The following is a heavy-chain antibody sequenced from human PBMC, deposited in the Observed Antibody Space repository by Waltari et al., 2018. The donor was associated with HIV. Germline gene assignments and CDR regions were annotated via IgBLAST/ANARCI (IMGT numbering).Heavy chain of an antibody. D-gene: IGHD1-26*01. CDR1: GCTVTMYD. CDR3: AKDGAPGRDAVFDI. Sequence: QVHVVESGGGVVQPGGSMRLSCTAPGCTVTMYDIHWVRQAPGRGLEWVAGIRYDGGREDYGDSVKGRFIVSRDNSKNAIFLEMTTLRQEDTAIYRCAKDGAPGRDAVFDIWGQGTMVTVS. V-gene: IGHV3-30*02. J-gene: IGHJ3*01. CDR2: IRYDGGRE.